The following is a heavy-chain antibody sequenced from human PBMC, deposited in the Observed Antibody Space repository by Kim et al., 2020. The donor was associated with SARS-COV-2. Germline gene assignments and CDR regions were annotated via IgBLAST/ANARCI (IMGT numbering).Heavy chain of an antibody. J-gene: IGHJ6*03. D-gene: IGHD3-22*01. V-gene: IGHV1-24*01. CDR3: ATGVITSDYYYYMDV. Sequence: QKFQGRVTMTEDTSTDTAYMELSSLRSEDTAVYYCATGVITSDYYYYMDVWGKGTTVTVSS.